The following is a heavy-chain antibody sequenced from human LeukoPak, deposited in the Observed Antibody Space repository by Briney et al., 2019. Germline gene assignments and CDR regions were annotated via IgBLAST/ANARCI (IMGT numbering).Heavy chain of an antibody. D-gene: IGHD3-3*01. V-gene: IGHV3-9*01. CDR1: GFTFSSYA. CDR3: AKDISGDKFWDAFDI. J-gene: IGHJ3*02. Sequence: GGSLRLSCAASGFTFSSYAMSWVRQAPGKGLEWVSGISWNSGSIGYADSVKGRFTISRDNAKNSLYLQMNSLRAEDTALYYCAKDISGDKFWDAFDIWGQGTMVTVSS. CDR2: ISWNSGSI.